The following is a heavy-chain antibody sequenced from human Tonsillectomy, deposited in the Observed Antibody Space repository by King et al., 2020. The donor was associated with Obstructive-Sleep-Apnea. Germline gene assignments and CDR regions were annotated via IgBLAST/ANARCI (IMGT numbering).Heavy chain of an antibody. CDR3: AKDHARFGELWTADFDY. V-gene: IGHV3-9*01. D-gene: IGHD3-10*01. J-gene: IGHJ4*01. CDR1: GFTFDDYA. CDR2: ISWNSGSI. Sequence: VQLVESGGGLVQPGRSLRLSCAASGFTFDDYAMHWVRQAPGKGLEWVSGISWNSGSIGYADSVKGRFTISRDNAKNSLYLQMNSLRAEDTALYYCAKDHARFGELWTADFDYWGQGTLVTVSS.